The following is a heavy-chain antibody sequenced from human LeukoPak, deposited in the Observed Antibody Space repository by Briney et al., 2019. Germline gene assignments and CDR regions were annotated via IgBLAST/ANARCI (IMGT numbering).Heavy chain of an antibody. CDR3: ARESDRYCISTCCPNWYDP. V-gene: IGHV4-39*07. D-gene: IGHD2-2*01. J-gene: IGHJ5*02. CDR2: IYYSGST. Sequence: SETLSLTCTVSGGSISSSSYYWGWIRHPPGKGLEWIGTIYYSGSTYYNPSHKSRVTISVDTSKNQLSLKLSSVTAAETAVYYCARESDRYCISTCCPNWYDPWGQGTLVTVSS. CDR1: GGSISSSSYY.